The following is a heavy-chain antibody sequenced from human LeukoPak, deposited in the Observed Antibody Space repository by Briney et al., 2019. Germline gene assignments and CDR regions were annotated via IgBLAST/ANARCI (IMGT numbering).Heavy chain of an antibody. J-gene: IGHJ6*03. Sequence: SPSETLSLTCTVSGGSISSYYWSWIRQAPGKGLEWVSSISRSGSTKYYADSVKGRFTISRDNAKNSLFLQMNSLRAEDTAVYYCARVLRYCSGGNCYSGGLGYMDVWGKGTTVTISS. CDR1: GGSISSYY. CDR3: ARVLRYCSGGNCYSGGLGYMDV. D-gene: IGHD2-15*01. V-gene: IGHV3-11*01. CDR2: ISRSGSTK.